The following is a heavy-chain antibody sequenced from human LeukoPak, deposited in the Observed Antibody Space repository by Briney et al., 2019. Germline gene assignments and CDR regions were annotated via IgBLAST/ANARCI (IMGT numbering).Heavy chain of an antibody. CDR1: GFTFSSYG. V-gene: IGHV3-30*18. CDR3: AKSYSYGVSGYFDY. D-gene: IGHD5-18*01. J-gene: IGHJ4*02. CDR2: ISYDGSNK. Sequence: GGSLRLSCAASGFTFSSYGMQWIRQAPGKGLEWVAVISYDGSNKYYADSVKGRFTISRDNSKRTLYLQMNSLRAEDTAVYYCAKSYSYGVSGYFDYWGQGTLVTVSS.